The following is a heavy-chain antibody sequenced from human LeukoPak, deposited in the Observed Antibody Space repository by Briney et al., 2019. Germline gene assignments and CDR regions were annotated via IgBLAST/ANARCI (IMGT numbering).Heavy chain of an antibody. CDR3: AKVPYISSWYYFDY. V-gene: IGHV3-21*04. J-gene: IGHJ4*02. Sequence: PGGSLRLSCAASGFTFSSYSMNWVRQAPGKGLEWVSSISSSSSYIYYADSVKGRFTISRDNSKNTLYLQMNSLRTEDTAVYYCAKVPYISSWYYFDYWSQGTLVTVSS. CDR1: GFTFSSYS. CDR2: ISSSSSYI. D-gene: IGHD6-13*01.